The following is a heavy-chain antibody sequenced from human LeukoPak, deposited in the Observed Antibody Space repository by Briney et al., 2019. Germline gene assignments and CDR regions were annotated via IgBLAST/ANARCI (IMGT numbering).Heavy chain of an antibody. Sequence: ESLKISCKGSGYSFTNYWIAWVRQMPGKGLEWMGIIYPGDSDTRYSPSFQGQVTISADKSISTAYLQWSSLKASDTAMYYCARRDGADFWSGYYSPGPVDYWGQGTLVTVSS. J-gene: IGHJ4*02. CDR2: IYPGDSDT. CDR3: ARRDGADFWSGYYSPGPVDY. CDR1: GYSFTNYW. D-gene: IGHD3-3*01. V-gene: IGHV5-51*01.